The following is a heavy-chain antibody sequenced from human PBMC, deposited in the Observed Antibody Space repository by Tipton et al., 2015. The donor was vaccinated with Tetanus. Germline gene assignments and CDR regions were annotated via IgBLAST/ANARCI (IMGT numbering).Heavy chain of an antibody. Sequence: TLSLTCAVYGGPFSNYYCTWIRQSPGKGLEWIGEIHPSGSVNYNPSLKSRVTILLDTSENQFSLKLSSVTGADTAVYYCARGRDQYKSGNYWGQGTLVTVSS. CDR3: ARGRDQYKSGNY. J-gene: IGHJ4*02. CDR1: GGPFSNYY. D-gene: IGHD5-24*01. V-gene: IGHV4-34*01. CDR2: IHPSGSV.